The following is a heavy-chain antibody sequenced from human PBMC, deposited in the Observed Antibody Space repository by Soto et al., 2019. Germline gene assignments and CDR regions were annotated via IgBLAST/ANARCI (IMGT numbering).Heavy chain of an antibody. Sequence: QVQLVQSGAEVKKPGSSVKVSCKASGGTFSSYAISWVRQAPGQGLEWMGGIIPIFGTANYAQKFQGRVTITADESTSTAYMELSSLRSEDTAVYYCARGQWELRVGPNYYYGMDVWGQGTTVTVSS. J-gene: IGHJ6*02. CDR1: GGTFSSYA. D-gene: IGHD1-26*01. V-gene: IGHV1-69*01. CDR2: IIPIFGTA. CDR3: ARGQWELRVGPNYYYGMDV.